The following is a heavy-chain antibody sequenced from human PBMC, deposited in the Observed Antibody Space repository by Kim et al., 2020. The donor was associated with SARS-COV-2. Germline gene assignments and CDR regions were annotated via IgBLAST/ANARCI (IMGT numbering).Heavy chain of an antibody. CDR2: INHSGST. V-gene: IGHV4-34*01. Sequence: SETLSRTCAVYGGSFSGYYWSWIRQPPGKGLEWIGEINHSGSTNYNPSLKSRVTISVDTSKNQFSLKLSSVTAADTAVYYCARGASIAARRWFDPWGQGTLVTVSS. D-gene: IGHD6-6*01. J-gene: IGHJ5*02. CDR1: GGSFSGYY. CDR3: ARGASIAARRWFDP.